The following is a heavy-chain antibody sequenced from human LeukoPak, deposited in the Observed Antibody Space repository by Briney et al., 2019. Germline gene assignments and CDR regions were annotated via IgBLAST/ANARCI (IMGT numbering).Heavy chain of an antibody. J-gene: IGHJ5*02. V-gene: IGHV4-61*02. CDR1: GGSISSGSYY. Sequence: PSETLSLTCTVSGGSISSGSYYWSWIQQPAGKGLEWIGRIYTSGSTNYNPSLKSRVTISVDTSKNQFSLKLSSVTAADTAVYYCARGIRDYVWGSYRLNWFDPWGQGTLVTVSS. CDR2: IYTSGST. CDR3: ARGIRDYVWGSYRLNWFDP. D-gene: IGHD3-16*02.